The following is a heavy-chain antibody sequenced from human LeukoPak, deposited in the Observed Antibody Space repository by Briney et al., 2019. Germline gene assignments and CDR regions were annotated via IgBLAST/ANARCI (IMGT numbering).Heavy chain of an antibody. V-gene: IGHV4-28*03. CDR3: ARVSVEQWLVIDY. CDR1: GYSISSSNW. D-gene: IGHD6-19*01. J-gene: IGHJ4*02. CDR2: IYYSGSN. Sequence: SDTLSLTCAVSGYSISSSNWWGWIRQPPGKGLEWIGYIYYSGSNYYNPSLKSRVTMSVDTSKNQFSLKLSSVTAVDTAGYYCARVSVEQWLVIDYWGQGTLVTVSS.